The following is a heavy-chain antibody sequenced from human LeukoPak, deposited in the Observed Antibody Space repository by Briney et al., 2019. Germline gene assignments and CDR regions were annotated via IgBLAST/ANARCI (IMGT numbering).Heavy chain of an antibody. CDR3: ARDHFPIVRYHWFDP. V-gene: IGHV4-30-4*01. Sequence: SQTLSLTCTVSGGSICSGDYYWSWIRQPPGKGLEWIGYIYYSGSTYYNPSLKSRVTISVDTSKNQFSLKLSSVTAADTAVYYCARDHFPIVRYHWFDPWGQGTLVTVSS. CDR1: GGSICSGDYY. CDR2: IYYSGST. J-gene: IGHJ5*02. D-gene: IGHD3-10*01.